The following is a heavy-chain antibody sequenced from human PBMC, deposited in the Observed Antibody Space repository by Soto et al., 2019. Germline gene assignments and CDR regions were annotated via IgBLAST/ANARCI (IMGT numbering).Heavy chain of an antibody. Sequence: PSETLSLTCAVYGGSFSGYYWSWIRQPPGKGLEWIGEINHSGSTNYNPSLKSRVTISVDTSKNQFSLKLSSVTAADTAVYYCARVPRVRGARAMYYGMHVWGQGTTVTVS. J-gene: IGHJ6*02. V-gene: IGHV4-34*01. CDR1: GGSFSGYY. CDR2: INHSGST. CDR3: ARVPRVRGARAMYYGMHV. D-gene: IGHD3-10*01.